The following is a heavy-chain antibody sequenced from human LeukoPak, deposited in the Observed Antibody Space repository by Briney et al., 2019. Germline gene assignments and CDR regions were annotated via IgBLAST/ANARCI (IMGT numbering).Heavy chain of an antibody. CDR3: ARDEGGYCTNGVCLPRNY. CDR2: ISAYHGNT. V-gene: IGHV1-18*01. Sequence: GASVKVSCKASGYTFTSYGISWVRQAPGQGLEWMGWISAYHGNTNYAQKLQGRVTMTTDTSTSTAYMELRSLRSDDTAVYYCARDEGGYCTNGVCLPRNYWGQGTLVTVSS. J-gene: IGHJ4*02. D-gene: IGHD2-8*01. CDR1: GYTFTSYG.